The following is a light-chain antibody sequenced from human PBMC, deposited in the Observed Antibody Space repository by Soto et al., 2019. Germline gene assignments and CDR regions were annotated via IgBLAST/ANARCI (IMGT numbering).Light chain of an antibody. J-gene: IGLJ1*01. CDR2: EVS. CDR3: TSYTTISTLYV. Sequence: QSVLTQPASVSGSPGQWITISCTGTSNDIGTYNYVSWYQQHPGKAPKVMIYEVSNRPSGISSRFSGSKSGNTASLTISGLQAEDEADYYCTSYTTISTLYVFGSGTKVTVL. V-gene: IGLV2-14*01. CDR1: SNDIGTYNY.